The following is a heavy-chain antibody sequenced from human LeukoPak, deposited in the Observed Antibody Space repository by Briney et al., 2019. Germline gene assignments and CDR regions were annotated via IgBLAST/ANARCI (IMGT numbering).Heavy chain of an antibody. CDR1: GFAFNFFA. Sequence: GGSLRLSCAASGFAFNFFAMSWVRQAPGKGLEWISTINANAGSTYYADSVKGRFTISRDNAKNSLYLQMSSLGAEDTAIYYCSRDRGGGDIYFDYWGQGTLVTVSS. CDR3: SRDRGGGDIYFDY. D-gene: IGHD2-21*02. CDR2: INANAGST. J-gene: IGHJ4*02. V-gene: IGHV3-23*01.